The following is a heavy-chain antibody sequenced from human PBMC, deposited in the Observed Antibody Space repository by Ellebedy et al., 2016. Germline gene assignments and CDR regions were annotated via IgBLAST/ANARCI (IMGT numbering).Heavy chain of an antibody. CDR3: AKGYRSWQLGDP. J-gene: IGHJ5*02. Sequence: GGSLRLSXAASGFTFSSYWMHWVRQAPGKGLVWVSRINSDGSSTSYADSVKGRFTISRDNSKNTLYLQMNSLRAEDTAVYYCAKGYRSWQLGDPWGQGTLVTVSS. D-gene: IGHD6-13*01. CDR2: INSDGSST. CDR1: GFTFSSYW. V-gene: IGHV3-74*01.